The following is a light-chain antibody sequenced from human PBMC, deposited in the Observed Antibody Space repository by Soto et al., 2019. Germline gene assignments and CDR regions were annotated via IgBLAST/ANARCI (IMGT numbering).Light chain of an antibody. Sequence: QSVLTQPPSVSGAPGQRVTISCTGSSCNIGAGYDVHWYQQLPGTAPKLLIYGDTNRPSGVPDRFSGSKSGTSASLAITGLQAEDEADYYCQSSDSSLGYVFGTGTKLTVL. J-gene: IGLJ1*01. CDR3: QSSDSSLGYV. CDR2: GDT. CDR1: SCNIGAGYD. V-gene: IGLV1-40*01.